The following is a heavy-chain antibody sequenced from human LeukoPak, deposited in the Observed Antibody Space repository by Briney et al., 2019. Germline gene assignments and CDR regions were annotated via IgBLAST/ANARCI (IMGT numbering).Heavy chain of an antibody. Sequence: SETLSLTCTVSGGSISSSSYYWGWIRQPPGKGLEWIGYIYYSGSTYYNPSLKSRVTISVDTSKNQFSLKLSSVTAADTAVYYCARDRGLWFGELLSGSWFDPWGQGTLVTVSS. D-gene: IGHD3-10*01. J-gene: IGHJ5*02. V-gene: IGHV4-30-4*08. CDR3: ARDRGLWFGELLSGSWFDP. CDR2: IYYSGST. CDR1: GGSISSSSYY.